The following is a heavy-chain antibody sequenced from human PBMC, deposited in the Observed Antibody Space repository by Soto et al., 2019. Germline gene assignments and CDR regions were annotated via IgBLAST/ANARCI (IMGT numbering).Heavy chain of an antibody. Sequence: SETLSLTCSVSAAALNSGNYYWSWIRQVPGKGLEWIGHIYVTGAVDYNPSLRDRITISQDTSERQFSLNLRLVTAADTAVYYCARLRIATNNYKWFDPWGQGTLVTVSS. CDR1: AAALNSGNYY. CDR2: IYVTGAV. J-gene: IGHJ5*02. V-gene: IGHV4-31*03. D-gene: IGHD2-21*01. CDR3: ARLRIATNNYKWFDP.